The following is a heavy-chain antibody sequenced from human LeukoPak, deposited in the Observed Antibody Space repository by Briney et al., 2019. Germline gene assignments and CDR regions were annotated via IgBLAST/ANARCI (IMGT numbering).Heavy chain of an antibody. CDR1: GFTFGDYA. CDR2: IRSKAYGGTT. V-gene: IGHV3-49*03. CDR3: AKGGITIFGVVITRPYYFDY. D-gene: IGHD3-3*01. J-gene: IGHJ4*02. Sequence: GGSLRLSCTASGFTFGDYAMSWFRQAPGKGLEWVGFIRSKAYGGTTEYAASVKGRFTISRDDSKSIAYLQMNSLKTEDTAVYYCAKGGITIFGVVITRPYYFDYWGQGTLVTVSS.